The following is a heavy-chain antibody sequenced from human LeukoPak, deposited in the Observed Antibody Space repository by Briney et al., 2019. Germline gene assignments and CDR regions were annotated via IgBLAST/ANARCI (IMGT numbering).Heavy chain of an antibody. D-gene: IGHD6-19*01. V-gene: IGHV3-23*01. CDR2: ISGCGGST. J-gene: IGHJ4*02. CDR1: GFTFSCYV. Sequence: GGSLRLSCAASGFTFSCYVMLWLRPAPGKGREGVSAISGCGGSTYHPDSVKGRFTISRDNATNNLYPQRNSLSAEDKAVYSCAKVPIAVAGTYYFDYWGQGTLVTVSS. CDR3: AKVPIAVAGTYYFDY.